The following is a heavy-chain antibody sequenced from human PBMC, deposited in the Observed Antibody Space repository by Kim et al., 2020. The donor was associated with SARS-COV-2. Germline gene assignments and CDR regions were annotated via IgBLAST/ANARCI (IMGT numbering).Heavy chain of an antibody. CDR1: GFTFSNYW. V-gene: IGHV3-74*01. D-gene: IGHD2-21*01. Sequence: GGSLRLSCAASGFTFSNYWMHLVRQAPGKGLVWVSRINSDGSGTTYADSVKGRFTISRDNAKNTLYLQMNSLRAEDTAVYYCAKGGVSHADYWGQGTLVTVSS. J-gene: IGHJ4*02. CDR3: AKGGVSHADY. CDR2: INSDGSGT.